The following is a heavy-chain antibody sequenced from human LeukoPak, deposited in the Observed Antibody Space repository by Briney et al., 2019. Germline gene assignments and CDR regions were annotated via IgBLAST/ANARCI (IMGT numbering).Heavy chain of an antibody. Sequence: GGSLRLSCAASGFTFINYAMNWVRQAPGKGLEWVSALSFSGLTTYYADSVRGRFTISRDNSKSTLYLQMNSLRAEDTALYYCARPTSGWYAGGFDYWGQGILVTVSS. V-gene: IGHV3-23*01. CDR1: GFTFINYA. CDR2: LSFSGLTT. D-gene: IGHD6-19*01. CDR3: ARPTSGWYAGGFDY. J-gene: IGHJ4*02.